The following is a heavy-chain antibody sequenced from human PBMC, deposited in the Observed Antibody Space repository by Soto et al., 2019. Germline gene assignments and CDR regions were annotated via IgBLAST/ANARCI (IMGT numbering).Heavy chain of an antibody. V-gene: IGHV1-2*04. CDR2: INPNSGGT. J-gene: IGHJ6*02. CDR1: GYTFTGYY. Sequence: ASVKVSCKASGYTFTGYYMHWVRQAPGQGLEWMGWINPNSGGTNYAQKFQGWVTMTRDTSISTAYMELSRLRSDDTAVYYCAREGLYRNPNYYYGMDVWDQGTTVTVAS. CDR3: AREGLYRNPNYYYGMDV. D-gene: IGHD4-4*01.